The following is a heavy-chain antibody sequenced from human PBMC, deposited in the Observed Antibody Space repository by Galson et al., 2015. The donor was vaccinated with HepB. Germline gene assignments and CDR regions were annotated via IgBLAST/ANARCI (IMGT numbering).Heavy chain of an antibody. D-gene: IGHD6-19*01. V-gene: IGHV4-61*05. CDR2: IYYNGST. Sequence: ETLSLTCTVSGGSISSSSYYWGWIRQPPGKGLEWIGYIYYNGSTNYNPSLKSRVTISVDTSKNQFSLKLSSVTAADTAVYYCARGGYSSGRYADWVFDPWGQGTLVTVSS. J-gene: IGHJ5*02. CDR3: ARGGYSSGRYADWVFDP. CDR1: GGSISSSSYY.